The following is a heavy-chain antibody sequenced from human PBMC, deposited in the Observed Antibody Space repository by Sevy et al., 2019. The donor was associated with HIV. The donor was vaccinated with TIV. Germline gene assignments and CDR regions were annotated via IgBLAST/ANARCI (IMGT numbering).Heavy chain of an antibody. CDR2: ISYDGSNK. D-gene: IGHD5-12*01. V-gene: IGHV3-30*04. J-gene: IGHJ4*02. Sequence: GGSLRLSCAASGFTFSSYAMHWVRQAPGKGLEWVAVISYDGSNKYYADSVKGRFTISRDNSKNSLYLQMNSLRAEDTAVYYCARSEWLRLDYFDYWGQGTLVTVSS. CDR3: ARSEWLRLDYFDY. CDR1: GFTFSSYA.